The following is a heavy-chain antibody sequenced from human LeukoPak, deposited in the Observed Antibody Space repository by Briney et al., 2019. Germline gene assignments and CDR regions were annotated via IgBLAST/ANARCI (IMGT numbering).Heavy chain of an antibody. D-gene: IGHD3-10*01. J-gene: IGHJ4*02. V-gene: IGHV1-2*02. CDR1: GYTFTGYY. CDR2: INPNSGGT. Sequence: GASVTVSCKASGYTFTGYYMHWVRQAPGQGLEWMGWINPNSGGTNYAQKFQGRVTMTRDTSISTAYMELSRLRSDDTAVYYCARDQRSITMVRGVLPYWGQGTLVTVSS. CDR3: ARDQRSITMVRGVLPY.